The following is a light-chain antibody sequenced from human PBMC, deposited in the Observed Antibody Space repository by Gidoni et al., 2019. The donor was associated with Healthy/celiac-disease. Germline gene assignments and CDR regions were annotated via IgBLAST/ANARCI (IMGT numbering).Light chain of an antibody. Sequence: DIQMTQSPSSLSASVGDRVTITCRASQRISSYLHWYQQKPGKAPKLLIYAASSLQSGVPSRFSGSGSGTEFTLTISSLQPEDFATYYCQQLYSNPITFGQGTRVEIK. CDR3: QQLYSNPIT. V-gene: IGKV1-39*01. J-gene: IGKJ5*01. CDR1: QRISSY. CDR2: AAS.